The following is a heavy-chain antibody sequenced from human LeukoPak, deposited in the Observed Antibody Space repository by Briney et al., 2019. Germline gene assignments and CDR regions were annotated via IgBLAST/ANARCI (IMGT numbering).Heavy chain of an antibody. Sequence: SVKVSCKASGYTFTGYYMHWVRQAPGQGLEWMGRIIPIFGTANYAQKFQGRVTITTDESTSTAYMELSSLRSEDTAVYYCAIGKVSYGYGDRLTVCYWGQGTLVTVSS. D-gene: IGHD5-18*01. V-gene: IGHV1-69*05. J-gene: IGHJ4*02. CDR3: AIGKVSYGYGDRLTVCY. CDR2: IIPIFGTA. CDR1: GYTFTGYY.